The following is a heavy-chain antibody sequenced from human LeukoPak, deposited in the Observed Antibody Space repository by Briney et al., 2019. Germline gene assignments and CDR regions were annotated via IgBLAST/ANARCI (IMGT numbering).Heavy chain of an antibody. Sequence: SETLSLTCAVSGYSISSGYYWGWIRQPPGKGLEWIGSIYQSGSTYYNPSLKSRVTISVDTSKNQFSLKLSSVTAADTAVYYCARHASDFWSGAEYYYYYYYMDVWGKGATVTVSS. V-gene: IGHV4-38-2*01. CDR3: ARHASDFWSGAEYYYYYYYMDV. D-gene: IGHD3-3*01. CDR2: IYQSGST. J-gene: IGHJ6*03. CDR1: GYSISSGYY.